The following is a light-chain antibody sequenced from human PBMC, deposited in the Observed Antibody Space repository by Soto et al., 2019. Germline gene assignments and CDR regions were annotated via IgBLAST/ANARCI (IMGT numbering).Light chain of an antibody. CDR2: GAS. J-gene: IGKJ1*01. V-gene: IGKV3-20*01. CDR3: QQYGSSPQT. CDR1: QSVTSSY. Sequence: EIVLTQSPGTLSLSPGQRATLSCRASQSVTSSYLAWYQQRSGRAPRLLIYGASSRATGIPNRFSGSGSGTDFTLTISRLEPEDFAVYYCQQYGSSPQTFGQGTKVEI.